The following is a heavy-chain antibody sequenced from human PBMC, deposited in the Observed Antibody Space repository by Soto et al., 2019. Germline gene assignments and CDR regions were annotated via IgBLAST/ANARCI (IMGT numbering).Heavy chain of an antibody. J-gene: IGHJ5*02. CDR3: GRDLGGGRDWSGYYVNWFDT. CDR2: SYYSGST. CDR1: GGSISSYY. V-gene: IGHV4-59*01. Sequence: SETLSLTCTVSGGSISSYYWSWIRQPPGKGLEWIGDSYYSGSTNYNPSLKSRVTISVDTSKNQFSLRLSSVTAGDTAVYYCGRDLGGGRDWSGYYVNWFDTWGQGTLVTVSS. D-gene: IGHD3-3*01.